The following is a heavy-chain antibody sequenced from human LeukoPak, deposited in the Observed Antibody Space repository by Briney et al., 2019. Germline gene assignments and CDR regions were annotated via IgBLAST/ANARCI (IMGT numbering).Heavy chain of an antibody. CDR3: ARDPSYYDSSGYCDY. CDR1: GFTFSGYA. Sequence: GGSLRLSCAASGFTFSGYAMSWVRQAPGKGLEWVAVIWYDGSNKYYADSVKGRFTISRDNSKNTLYLQMNSLRAEDTAVYYCARDPSYYDSSGYCDYWGQGTLVTVSS. D-gene: IGHD3-22*01. J-gene: IGHJ4*02. CDR2: IWYDGSNK. V-gene: IGHV3-33*08.